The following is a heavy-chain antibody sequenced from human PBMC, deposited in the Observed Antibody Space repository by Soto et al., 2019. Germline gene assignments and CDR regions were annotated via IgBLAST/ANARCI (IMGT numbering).Heavy chain of an antibody. V-gene: IGHV4-31*03. Sequence: QVQLQESGPGLVKPSQTLSLTCTVSGGSVSGGVYYWNWIRQHPEKGLEWIGYIYYSGSTYYNPFLRSRVTISADTSKNQFFLKLSSVTVADTAVYYCARSSVAGAGYFQHWGQGTQVIVSS. CDR3: ARSSVAGAGYFQH. D-gene: IGHD6-19*01. J-gene: IGHJ1*01. CDR2: IYYSGST. CDR1: GGSVSGGVYY.